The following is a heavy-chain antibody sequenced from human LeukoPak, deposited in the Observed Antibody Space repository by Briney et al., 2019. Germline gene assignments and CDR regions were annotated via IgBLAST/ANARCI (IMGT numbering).Heavy chain of an antibody. CDR1: GYSFTSYW. CDR3: ARPAYCGSDCLAV. CDR2: ISPADSDT. Sequence: PGESLKISCMGSGYSFTSYWIAWVRQMPGKGLEWMGFISPADSDTRYSPSFQGQVTISADKSINTAYLQWSSLKASDTAMYYCARPAYCGSDCLAVWGQGTLVTVSS. V-gene: IGHV5-51*01. J-gene: IGHJ4*02. D-gene: IGHD2-21*02.